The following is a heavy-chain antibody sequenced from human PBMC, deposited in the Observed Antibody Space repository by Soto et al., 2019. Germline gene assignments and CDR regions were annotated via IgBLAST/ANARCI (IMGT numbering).Heavy chain of an antibody. CDR2: IYHSGST. V-gene: IGHV4-30-2*05. CDR1: GGSISSGGYS. CDR3: ARVFSDSSSFFDP. Sequence: PSETLSLTCAVSGGSISSGGYSWSWIRQPPGKGLEWIGYIYHSGSTYYNPSLKSRVTISVDTSKNQFSLKLSSVTAADTAVYYCARVFSDSSSFFDPWGQGTLVNVFS. D-gene: IGHD6-13*01. J-gene: IGHJ5*02.